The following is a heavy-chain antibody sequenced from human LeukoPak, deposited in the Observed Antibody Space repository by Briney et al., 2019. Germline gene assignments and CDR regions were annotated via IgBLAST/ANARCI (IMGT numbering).Heavy chain of an antibody. D-gene: IGHD2-21*02. CDR1: GFAFSRYW. J-gene: IGHJ3*02. Sequence: GGSLRLSCAPSGFAFSRYWMHWIRQAPGKGLVWVSAIYTDGTTKRYADSVKGRFTISRDNAKNTLYLQMNSLSVEDTAVYYCASLVVTDDWAFDIWGQGTMVTVSS. V-gene: IGHV3-74*01. CDR3: ASLVVTDDWAFDI. CDR2: IYTDGTTK.